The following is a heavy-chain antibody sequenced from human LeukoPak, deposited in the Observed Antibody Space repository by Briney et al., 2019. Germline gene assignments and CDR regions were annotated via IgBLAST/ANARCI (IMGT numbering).Heavy chain of an antibody. D-gene: IGHD2-15*01. Sequence: SETLSLTCSVSGGSITSYYWFWIRQPPGKGLEWIGYFYYSGSTIYNPSLKSRVTISVDTSKNQFSLKLSSVTAADTAVYYCARYCSGGSCYRQRKIDYWGQGTLVTVSS. CDR2: FYYSGST. J-gene: IGHJ4*02. CDR3: ARYCSGGSCYRQRKIDY. CDR1: GGSITSYY. V-gene: IGHV4-59*12.